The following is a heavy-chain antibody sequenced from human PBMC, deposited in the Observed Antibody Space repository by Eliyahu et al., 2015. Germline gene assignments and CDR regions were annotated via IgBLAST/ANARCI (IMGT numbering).Heavy chain of an antibody. CDR1: GFXXFSSYW. V-gene: IGHV3-7*01. CDR2: IKQDGSEK. Sequence: EVQLVESGGGLVQPGGSLRLSCAASGFXXFSSYWMSWVRQAPGKGLEWVANIKQDGSEKYYVDSVKGRFTISRDNAKNSLYLQMNSLRAEDTAVYYCARDQGYYYYGMDVWGQGTSVTVSS. CDR3: ARDQGYYYYGMDV. J-gene: IGHJ6*02.